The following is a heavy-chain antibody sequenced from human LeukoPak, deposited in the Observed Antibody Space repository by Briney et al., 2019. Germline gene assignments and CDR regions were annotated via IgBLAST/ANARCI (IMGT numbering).Heavy chain of an antibody. CDR2: INHSGST. V-gene: IGHV4-34*01. Sequence: SETLSLTCAVYGGSFSGYYWSWIRQPPGKGLEWIGEINHSGSTNYNPSLKSRVTISVDTSKNQFSLKLSSVTAADTAVYFCARERVIAAGTITIRDFDYWGQGTLVTVSS. J-gene: IGHJ4*02. CDR1: GGSFSGYY. D-gene: IGHD1-7*01. CDR3: ARERVIAAGTITIRDFDY.